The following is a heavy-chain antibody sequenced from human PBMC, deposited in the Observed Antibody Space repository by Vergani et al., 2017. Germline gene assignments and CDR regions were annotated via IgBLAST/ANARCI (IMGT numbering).Heavy chain of an antibody. CDR1: GYTFTSYD. CDR2: MNPNSGNP. CDR3: ARCGLYDSSGYYYSFDY. V-gene: IGHV1-8*01. Sequence: QVQLVQSGAEVKKPGASVKVSCKASGYTFTSYDINWVRQATGQGLEWMGWMNPNSGNPGYAQKFQGRVTMTRNTSISTAYMELSSLRSEATAVYYCARCGLYDSSGYYYSFDYWGQGTLVTVSS. J-gene: IGHJ4*02. D-gene: IGHD3-22*01.